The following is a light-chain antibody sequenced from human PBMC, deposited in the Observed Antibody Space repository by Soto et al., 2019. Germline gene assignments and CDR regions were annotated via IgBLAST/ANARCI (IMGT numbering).Light chain of an antibody. CDR2: GIS. J-gene: IGKJ1*01. V-gene: IGKV3-20*01. Sequence: IVLTQSPGTLSLSPGERATLSCRASQSVSSNSFVWYQQRRGQAPRLLIYGISNRATGVPDRFSGSGSGTDFTLSISRLEPEDFAIYYCQHYASSSWTFGQGTKVEIK. CDR3: QHYASSSWT. CDR1: QSVSSNS.